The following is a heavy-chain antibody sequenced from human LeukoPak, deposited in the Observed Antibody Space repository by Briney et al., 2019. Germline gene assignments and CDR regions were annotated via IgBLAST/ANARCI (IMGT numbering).Heavy chain of an antibody. J-gene: IGHJ4*02. CDR2: ISGSGGNT. Sequence: GGSLRLSCAASGFTFSSYAMTWVRQAPGKGLEWVSDISGSGGNTYYADSVKGRFTISRDNSNNTLSLQMNSLRAEDTAVYYCAKQTILTPHDYCDYWGQGTLVTVSA. CDR3: AKQTILTPHDYCDY. V-gene: IGHV3-23*01. D-gene: IGHD4-23*01. CDR1: GFTFSSYA.